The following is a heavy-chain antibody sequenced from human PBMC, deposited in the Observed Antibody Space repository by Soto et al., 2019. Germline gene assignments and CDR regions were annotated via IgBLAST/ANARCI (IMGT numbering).Heavy chain of an antibody. CDR3: ARDPYDSSGSPLDY. CDR1: GFTFSDYY. D-gene: IGHD3-22*01. CDR2: ISSSSSYT. J-gene: IGHJ4*02. Sequence: PVGSLRLSCAASGFTFSDYYMSWIRQAPGKGLEWVSYISSSSSYTNYADSVKGRFTISRDNAKNSLYLQMNSLRAEDTAVYYCARDPYDSSGSPLDYWGQGTLVTVSS. V-gene: IGHV3-11*05.